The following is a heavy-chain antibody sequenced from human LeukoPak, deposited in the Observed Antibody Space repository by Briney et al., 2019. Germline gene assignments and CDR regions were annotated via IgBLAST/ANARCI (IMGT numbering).Heavy chain of an antibody. D-gene: IGHD3-10*01. CDR3: ARDYYGSGSYYLDY. CDR1: GGSISSGGYY. V-gene: IGHV4-61*08. Sequence: SETLSLTCTVSGGSISSGGYYWSWIRQHPGKGLEWIGYIYYSGSTNCNPSLKSRVTISVDTSKNQFSLKLSSVTAADTAVYFCARDYYGSGSYYLDYWGQGTLVTVSS. CDR2: IYYSGST. J-gene: IGHJ4*02.